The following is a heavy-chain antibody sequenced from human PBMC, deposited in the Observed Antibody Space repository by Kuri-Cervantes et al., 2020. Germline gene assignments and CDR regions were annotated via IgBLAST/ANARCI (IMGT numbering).Heavy chain of an antibody. Sequence: GESLKISCAASGFTFSSYAMSWVRQAPGKGLEWVSAISGSGGSTYYADSVKGRFTISRDNSKNTLYLQMNSLRAEDTAVYYCAKGPTIIAVAGESDYWGQGTLVTVSS. CDR3: AKGPTIIAVAGESDY. V-gene: IGHV3-23*01. J-gene: IGHJ4*02. D-gene: IGHD6-19*01. CDR2: ISGSGGST. CDR1: GFTFSSYA.